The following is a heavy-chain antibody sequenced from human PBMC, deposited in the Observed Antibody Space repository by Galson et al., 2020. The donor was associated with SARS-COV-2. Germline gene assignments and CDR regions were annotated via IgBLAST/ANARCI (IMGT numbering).Heavy chain of an antibody. V-gene: IGHV4-39*01. Sequence: SETLSLTCTVSAGSISTSSYYWGWIRQPPGKGLEWIATISYSGTTYYNPSLKSRVMISVDTSKNQFSLKMSSVTAADTAVYYCARRKYYNYYMDVWGKGTTVTITS. CDR2: ISYSGTT. J-gene: IGHJ6*03. CDR3: ARRKYYNYYMDV. CDR1: AGSISTSSYY.